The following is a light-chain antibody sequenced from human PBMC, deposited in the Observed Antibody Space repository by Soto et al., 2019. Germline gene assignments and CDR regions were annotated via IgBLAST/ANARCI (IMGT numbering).Light chain of an antibody. J-gene: IGKJ5*01. CDR1: KNINTW. CDR3: QQSYSTPIT. Sequence: DIQMTQSPSTLSASVGDRVTITCRASKNINTWVAWYQQKPGKAPKLLIYDASSLESGVPSRFSGSGSGTDFTLTISSLQPEDFATYYCQQSYSTPITFGQWTRLEVK. V-gene: IGKV1-5*01. CDR2: DAS.